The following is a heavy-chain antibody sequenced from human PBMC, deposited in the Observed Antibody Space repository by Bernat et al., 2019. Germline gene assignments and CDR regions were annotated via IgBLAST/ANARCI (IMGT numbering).Heavy chain of an antibody. Sequence: EVQLVQSGAEVKKPGESLKISCKGSGYSFTSYWIGWVRQMPGKGLEWMGIIYPGDSDTRYSPSFQGQVTISADKSISTAYLQWSSMKASDTAMYYCARQNDYGDYCAGQDAFDIWGQGTMVTVSS. CDR3: ARQNDYGDYCAGQDAFDI. D-gene: IGHD4-17*01. CDR2: IYPGDSDT. J-gene: IGHJ3*02. CDR1: GYSFTSYW. V-gene: IGHV5-51*01.